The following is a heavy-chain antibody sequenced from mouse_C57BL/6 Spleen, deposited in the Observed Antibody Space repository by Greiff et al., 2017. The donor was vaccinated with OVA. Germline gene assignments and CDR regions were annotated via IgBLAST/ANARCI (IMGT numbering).Heavy chain of an antibody. D-gene: IGHD3-2*02. CDR3: ARGDSVPAY. Sequence: EVKLMESGGGLVKPGGSLKLSCAASGFTFSSYAMSWVRQTPEKRLEWVATISDGGSYTYYPDNVKGRFTISRDNAKNNLYLQMSHLKSEDTAMYYCARGDSVPAYWGQGTLVTVSA. CDR2: ISDGGSYT. J-gene: IGHJ3*01. V-gene: IGHV5-4*03. CDR1: GFTFSSYA.